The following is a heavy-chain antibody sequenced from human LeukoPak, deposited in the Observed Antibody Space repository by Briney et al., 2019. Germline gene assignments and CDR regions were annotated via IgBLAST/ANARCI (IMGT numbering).Heavy chain of an antibody. V-gene: IGHV4-34*01. CDR1: GGSFSGNY. Sequence: SETLSLTCAVYGGSFSGNYWSWIRQPPGTGLEWIGEINHSGSTNYNPSLKSRVTISVDTSKNQFSLKLSSVTAADTAVYYCARGDARAHYYDSSGYYSYYFDYWGQGTLVTVSS. J-gene: IGHJ4*02. D-gene: IGHD3-22*01. CDR3: ARGDARAHYYDSSGYYSYYFDY. CDR2: INHSGST.